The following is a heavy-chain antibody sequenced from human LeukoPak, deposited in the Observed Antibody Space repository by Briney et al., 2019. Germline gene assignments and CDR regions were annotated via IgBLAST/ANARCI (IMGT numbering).Heavy chain of an antibody. D-gene: IGHD6-6*01. J-gene: IGHJ5*02. Sequence: SSETLSLTCTVSGGSISSTSYHWGWIRQPPGKGLEWVGNIYYTGTIYYNPSLKGRVTISVDTSKNQFSLKLSSVTAADTAVYYCAVYSTSSGWFDPWGQGTLVTVSS. CDR3: AVYSTSSGWFDP. CDR2: IYYTGTI. V-gene: IGHV4-39*01. CDR1: GGSISSTSYH.